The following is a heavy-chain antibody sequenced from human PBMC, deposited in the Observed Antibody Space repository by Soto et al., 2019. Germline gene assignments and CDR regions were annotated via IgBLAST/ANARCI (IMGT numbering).Heavy chain of an antibody. CDR2: IYYSGST. D-gene: IGHD6-19*01. V-gene: IGHV4-39*01. CDR3: ARTEEPAVAGPTVFDY. J-gene: IGHJ4*02. CDR1: GGSISSSSYY. Sequence: QLQLQESGPGLVKPSETLSLTCTVSGGSISSSSYYWGWIRQPPGKGLEWIGSIYYSGSTYYNPSLKSRVTISVDTSKNQFSLKLSSATAADTAVYYCARTEEPAVAGPTVFDYWGQGTLVTVSS.